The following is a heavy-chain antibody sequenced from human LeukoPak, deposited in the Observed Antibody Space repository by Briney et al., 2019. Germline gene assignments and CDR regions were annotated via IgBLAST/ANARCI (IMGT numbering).Heavy chain of an antibody. D-gene: IGHD3-22*01. CDR1: GGSISGSSYY. V-gene: IGHV4-39*07. CDR3: AREGLGSSGYYYRVPFDY. Sequence: SETLSLTCTVSGGSISGSSYYWGWIRQPPGKELEWIGYIHYSGTSYSNPSLKSRVTISVNTSKNQFSLRLSSVTAAATAVYYRAREGLGSSGYYYRVPFDYWGQGTLVTVSS. J-gene: IGHJ4*02. CDR2: IHYSGTS.